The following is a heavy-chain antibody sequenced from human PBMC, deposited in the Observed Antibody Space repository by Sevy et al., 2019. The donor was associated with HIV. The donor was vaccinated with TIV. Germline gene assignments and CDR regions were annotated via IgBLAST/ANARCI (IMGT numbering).Heavy chain of an antibody. CDR1: GYTFTDTGYY. J-gene: IGHJ6*02. Sequence: ASVKVSCKASGYTFTDTGYYVHWVRQAPGQGLEWMGWINPKSGATNYAQKFQGRVTMTRDTSVSTANMELSRMRSDDTAVDYCARESYDFWTGPVYYDYGMDVWGQGTTVTVSS. D-gene: IGHD3-3*01. V-gene: IGHV1-2*02. CDR2: INPKSGAT. CDR3: ARESYDFWTGPVYYDYGMDV.